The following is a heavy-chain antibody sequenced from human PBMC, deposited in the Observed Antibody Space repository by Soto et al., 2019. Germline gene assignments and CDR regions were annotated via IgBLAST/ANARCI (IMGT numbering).Heavy chain of an antibody. CDR2: IIPIFGTA. V-gene: IGHV1-69*13. D-gene: IGHD4-17*01. CDR1: GGTFSSYA. CDR3: ARAGTVTTYYFDY. Sequence: AVKVSCKASGGTFSSYAISWVRQAPGQGLEWMGGIIPIFGTANYAQKFQGRVTITADESTSTAYMELSSLRSEDTAVYYCARAGTVTTYYFDYWGQGTQVTVSS. J-gene: IGHJ4*02.